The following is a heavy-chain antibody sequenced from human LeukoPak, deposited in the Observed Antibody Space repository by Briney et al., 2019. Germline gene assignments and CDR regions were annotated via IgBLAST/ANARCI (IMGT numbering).Heavy chain of an antibody. CDR3: ARDSSSDYNWFDP. CDR1: GFTFSDYY. CDR2: ISSSGSTI. J-gene: IGHJ5*02. Sequence: PGGSLRLSCAASGFTFSDYYMSWIRQAPGKGLEWVSYISSSGSTIYYADSVKGRFTISRDNAKNSLYLQMNSLRAEDTAVYYCARDSSSDYNWFDPWGQGTLVTVPS. V-gene: IGHV3-11*01. D-gene: IGHD6-6*01.